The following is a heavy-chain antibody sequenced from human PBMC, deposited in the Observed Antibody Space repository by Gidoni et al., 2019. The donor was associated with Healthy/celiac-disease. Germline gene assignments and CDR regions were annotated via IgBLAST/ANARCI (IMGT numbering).Heavy chain of an antibody. V-gene: IGHV3-9*01. CDR2: ISWNSGSI. J-gene: IGHJ4*02. CDR1: GFTFDDYA. CDR3: AKGQSEYYFDY. Sequence: EVQLVESGGGLVQPGRSLRLSCAASGFTFDDYAMHWVRQAPGKGLEWVSGISWNSGSIGYADSVKGRFTISRDNAKNSLYLQMNSLRAEDTALYYCAKGQSEYYFDYWGQGTLVTVSS.